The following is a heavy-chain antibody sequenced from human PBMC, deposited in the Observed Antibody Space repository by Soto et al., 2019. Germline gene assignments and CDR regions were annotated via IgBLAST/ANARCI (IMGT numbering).Heavy chain of an antibody. CDR2: ISAYNGNT. V-gene: IGHV1-18*01. CDR1: GYTFTSYG. D-gene: IGHD3-10*01. J-gene: IGHJ3*02. Sequence: ASVKVSCKASGYTFTSYGISWVRQAPGQGLEWMGWISAYNGNTNEAQKLQGRVTRTTDTSTSTAYMELRSLRSDDTAVYSGARDRGVRFGDVDYDAFDIWGQGTMVTVSS. CDR3: ARDRGVRFGDVDYDAFDI.